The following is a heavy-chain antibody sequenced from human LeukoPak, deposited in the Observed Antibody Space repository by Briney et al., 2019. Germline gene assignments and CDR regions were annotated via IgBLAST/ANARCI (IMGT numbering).Heavy chain of an antibody. CDR1: GGSFSGYY. V-gene: IGHV4-34*01. D-gene: IGHD4-11*01. CDR3: ARLPKTTVTKARAFDI. J-gene: IGHJ3*02. Sequence: SETLSLTCAVYGGSFSGYYWGWIRQPPGKGLEWIGEIHHSGRTKYNPSLTSRVTISLDTSKSQLSLKLSSVTAAGTAVYYCARLPKTTVTKARAFDIWGQGTMVTVSS. CDR2: IHHSGRT.